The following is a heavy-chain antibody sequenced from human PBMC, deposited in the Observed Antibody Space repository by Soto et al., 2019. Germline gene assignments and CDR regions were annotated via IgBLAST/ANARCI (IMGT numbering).Heavy chain of an antibody. V-gene: IGHV4-59*01. CDR1: GASISRYY. CDR3: AREGLTGTIGLYYYYGMDV. J-gene: IGHJ6*02. Sequence: SETLSLTCTVSGASISRYYWSWIRQSPGKGLEWIGYLYNTGSTIYNPSLKSRVTISVDTSKNQFSLKLSSVTAADTAVYYCAREGLTGTIGLYYYYGMDVWGQGTTVTVS. D-gene: IGHD1-7*01. CDR2: LYNTGST.